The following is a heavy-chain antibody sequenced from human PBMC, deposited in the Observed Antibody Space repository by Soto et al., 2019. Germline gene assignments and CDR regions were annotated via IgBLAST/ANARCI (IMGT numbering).Heavy chain of an antibody. CDR2: IIPIFGTA. J-gene: IGHJ6*02. CDR1: GGTFSSYA. CDR3: ARDWWNYYYYYGMDV. D-gene: IGHD1-1*01. V-gene: IGHV1-69*12. Sequence: QVQLVQSGAEVKKPGSSVKVSCKASGGTFSSYAISWVRQAPGQGLEWMGGIIPIFGTANYAQKFQGRVTITADESTSTSDMELSSLRSEDTAVYYCARDWWNYYYYYGMDVWGQGTTVTVSS.